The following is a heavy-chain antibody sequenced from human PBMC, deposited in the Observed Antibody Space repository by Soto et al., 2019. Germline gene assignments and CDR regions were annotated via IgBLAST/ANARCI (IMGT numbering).Heavy chain of an antibody. CDR1: GGSISSGGYY. Sequence: SETLSLTCTVSGGSISSGGYYWSWIRQHPGKGLEWIGYIYYSGSTYYNPSLKSRVTISVDTSKNQFSLKLSSVTAADTAVYYCARVFTGGSGSSYYYMDVWGKGTTVTVSS. V-gene: IGHV4-31*03. D-gene: IGHD3-10*01. CDR3: ARVFTGGSGSSYYYMDV. CDR2: IYYSGST. J-gene: IGHJ6*03.